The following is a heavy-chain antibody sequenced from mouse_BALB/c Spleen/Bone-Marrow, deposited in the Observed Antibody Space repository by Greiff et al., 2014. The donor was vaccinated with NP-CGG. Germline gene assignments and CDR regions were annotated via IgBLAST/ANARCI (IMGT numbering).Heavy chain of an antibody. CDR3: ARGRFDY. CDR2: IDPNNGST. J-gene: IGHJ3*01. CDR1: GYTFTDYY. V-gene: IGHV1-26*01. Sequence: VQLQQSGPELVKPGASVKISCKASGYTFTDYYMHWVKQSPGQSLEWIGGIDPNNGSTSYNQKFKGKATLTVDKSSSTAYMQRRSLTSEDAAVYYCARGRFDYWGQGTLVTVSA. D-gene: IGHD3-3*01.